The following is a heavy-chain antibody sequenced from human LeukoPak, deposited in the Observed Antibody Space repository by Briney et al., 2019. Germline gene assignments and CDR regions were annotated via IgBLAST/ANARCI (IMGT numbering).Heavy chain of an antibody. CDR1: GFTFSSYW. CDR3: ARGAAGGSGGIDY. D-gene: IGHD6-13*01. J-gene: IGHJ4*02. CDR2: TNDDGSDT. V-gene: IGHV3-74*01. Sequence: PGGSLRLSCAASGFTFSSYWMHWVRQAPGKGLVWLSRTNDDGSDTIYADSVKGRFTVSRDNSKNTVYLQMNSLRAEDTAVYYCARGAAGGSGGIDYWGQGTLVTVSS.